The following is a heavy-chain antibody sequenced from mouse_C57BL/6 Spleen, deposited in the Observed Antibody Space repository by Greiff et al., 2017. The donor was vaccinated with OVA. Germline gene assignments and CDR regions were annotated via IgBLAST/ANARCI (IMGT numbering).Heavy chain of an antibody. D-gene: IGHD1-1*01. V-gene: IGHV1-19*01. CDR3: AYGSSYVDY. J-gene: IGHJ2*01. CDR2: INPYNGGT. Sequence: EVQGVESGPVLVKPGASVKMSCKASGYTFTDYYMNWVKQSHGKSLEWIGVINPYNGGTSYNQKFKGKATLTVNKSSSTAYMELNSLTSEDSAVYYCAYGSSYVDYWGQGTTLTVSS. CDR1: GYTFTDYY.